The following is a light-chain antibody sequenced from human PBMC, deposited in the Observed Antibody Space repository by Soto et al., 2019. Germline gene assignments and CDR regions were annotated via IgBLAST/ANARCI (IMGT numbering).Light chain of an antibody. Sequence: QSLLTQPPSASGTPGQRVTISCSGSASNIGSKSVNWYQQFPGTAPKLLIYSSIYRPSGVPARMSASKSGTSASLAISVLQSGDEADYYCAAWDHSLDKYVIGAGTKVTV. V-gene: IGLV1-44*01. CDR3: AAWDHSLDKYV. CDR2: SSI. J-gene: IGLJ1*01. CDR1: ASNIGSKS.